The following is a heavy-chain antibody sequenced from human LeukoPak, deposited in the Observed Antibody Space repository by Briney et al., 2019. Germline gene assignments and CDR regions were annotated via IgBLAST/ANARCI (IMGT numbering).Heavy chain of an antibody. D-gene: IGHD2-15*01. CDR1: GFTFSNNA. Sequence: GGSLRLSCAASGFTFSNNAMNWVRQAPGKGLEWVSAISGSGGTTFYADSVKGRFTISRENSMNTLFLQMNSLRDEDTAVYYCARAAVGLSTRPFDYWGQGTLVTVSS. CDR2: ISGSGGTT. CDR3: ARAAVGLSTRPFDY. J-gene: IGHJ4*02. V-gene: IGHV3-23*01.